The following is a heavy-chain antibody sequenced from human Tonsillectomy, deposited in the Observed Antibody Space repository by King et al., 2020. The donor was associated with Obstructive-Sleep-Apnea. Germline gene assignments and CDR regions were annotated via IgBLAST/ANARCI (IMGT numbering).Heavy chain of an antibody. CDR1: GFTFSSYG. CDR3: AKEMMAAAATGGMDV. J-gene: IGHJ6*02. CDR2: ISYDGRNK. V-gene: IGHV3-30*18. D-gene: IGHD6-13*01. Sequence: VQLVESGGGVVQPGRSLRLSCAASGFTFSSYGMHWGRQAPGKGLEWVAVISYDGRNKYYADSVKGRFTVSRDNSKNKLDLQMNSLRPEDTAGYYCAKEMMAAAATGGMDVWGQGTTVTVSS.